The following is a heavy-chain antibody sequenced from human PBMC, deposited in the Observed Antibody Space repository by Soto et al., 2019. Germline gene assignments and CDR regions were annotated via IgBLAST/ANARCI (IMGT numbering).Heavy chain of an antibody. D-gene: IGHD6-13*01. J-gene: IGHJ1*01. CDR3: AKTSPYSSSWYDFQH. CDR1: GFTFSSYA. V-gene: IGHV3-23*01. CDR2: ISGSGDST. Sequence: EVQLLESGGGLVQPGGSLRLSCAASGFTFSSYAMSWVRQAPGKGLEWVSDISGSGDSTHYADSAKGRFTISRDNSKNTLYLQMNRLRAEDTAVYYCAKTSPYSSSWYDFQHWGQGTLVTVSS.